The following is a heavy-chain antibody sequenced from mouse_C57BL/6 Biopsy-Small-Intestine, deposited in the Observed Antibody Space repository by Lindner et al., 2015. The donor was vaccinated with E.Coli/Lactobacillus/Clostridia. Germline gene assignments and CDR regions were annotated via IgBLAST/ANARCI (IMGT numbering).Heavy chain of an antibody. CDR2: INPSTGGT. CDR3: ARREVYYFDY. J-gene: IGHJ2*01. Sequence: VQLQESGAELVKSGTSVKISCVASGYSITSNHVNWVKQSPEKSLEWIGEINPSTGGTTYNEKFRAKATLTIDKSSSTAYMQLKSLTSEDSAVYYCARREVYYFDYWGQGTTLTVSS. CDR1: GYSITSNH. V-gene: IGHV1-42*01.